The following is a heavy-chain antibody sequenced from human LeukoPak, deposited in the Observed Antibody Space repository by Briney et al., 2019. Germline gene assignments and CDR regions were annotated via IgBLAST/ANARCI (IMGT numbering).Heavy chain of an antibody. Sequence: PGGSLRLSCAASGFTFSTYAMNWVRQAPGKGLEWVSSIGASRGNTYYADSVKGRFTISRDSSTNTLYLQMNSLRAEDTAVYYCAKHEAAILGTATGFDYWGQGTLVTVSS. V-gene: IGHV3-23*01. CDR2: IGASRGNT. J-gene: IGHJ4*02. CDR1: GFTFSTYA. D-gene: IGHD1-26*01. CDR3: AKHEAAILGTATGFDY.